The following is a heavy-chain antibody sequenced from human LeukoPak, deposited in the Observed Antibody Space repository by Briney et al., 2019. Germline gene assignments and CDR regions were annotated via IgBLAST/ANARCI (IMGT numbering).Heavy chain of an antibody. CDR2: IYYSGST. CDR3: ASGVAAAV. CDR1: GGSISGSSYY. D-gene: IGHD6-13*01. Sequence: KPSETLSLTCTVSGGSISGSSYYWGWIRQPPGKGLEWIGSIYYSGSTYYNPSLKSRVTISVDTSKNQFSLKLNSVTATDTAVYYCASGVAAAVWGQGTLVTVSS. V-gene: IGHV4-39*01. J-gene: IGHJ4*02.